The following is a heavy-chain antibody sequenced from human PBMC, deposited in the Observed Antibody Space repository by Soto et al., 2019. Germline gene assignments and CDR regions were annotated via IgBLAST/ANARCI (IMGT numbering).Heavy chain of an antibody. D-gene: IGHD2-2*01. CDR1: GYSFTSYW. CDR3: ASLKRAVVPAAAYYFDY. J-gene: IGHJ4*02. V-gene: IGHV5-51*01. CDR2: IYPGDSDT. Sequence: SLKISCKGSGYSFTSYWIGWVRQMPGKGLEWMGIIYPGDSDTRYSPSFQGQVTISADKSISTAYLQWSSLKASDTAMYYCASLKRAVVPAAAYYFDYWGQGTLVTVSS.